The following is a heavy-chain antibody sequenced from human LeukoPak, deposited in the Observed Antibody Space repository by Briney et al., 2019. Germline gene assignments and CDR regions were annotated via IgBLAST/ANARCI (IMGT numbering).Heavy chain of an antibody. CDR3: VKVAKYYYGSETYYFFEH. J-gene: IGHJ4*02. CDR2: ISSSGTYT. CDR1: GFTFYTYS. Sequence: PGGSLRLSCAASGFTFYTYSMNWVRQAPGKGLEWVSSISSSGTYTYYADSVKGRFTISRDNAKNSLDLQMNSLRVEDTGIYYCVKVAKYYYGSETYYFFEHWGQGTPVTASS. V-gene: IGHV3-21*01. D-gene: IGHD3-10*01.